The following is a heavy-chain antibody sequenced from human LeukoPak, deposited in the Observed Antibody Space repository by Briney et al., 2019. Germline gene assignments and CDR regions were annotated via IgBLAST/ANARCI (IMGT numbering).Heavy chain of an antibody. CDR1: GFTFGSYD. CDR2: ISTGSNYI. J-gene: IGHJ5*02. CDR3: AKNVESKTLIRRSWFDP. D-gene: IGHD2-21*01. Sequence: PGGSLRLSCTASGFTFGSYDMNWVRKAPGKGLEWVSTISTGSNYIYYADSVKGRFTISRDNAKGSLYLQMSSLRAEDTAVYYCAKNVESKTLIRRSWFDPWGQGTLVTVSS. V-gene: IGHV3-21*01.